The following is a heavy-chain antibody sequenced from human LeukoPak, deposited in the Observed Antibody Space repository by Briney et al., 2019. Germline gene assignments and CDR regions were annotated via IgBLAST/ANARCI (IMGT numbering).Heavy chain of an antibody. V-gene: IGHV4-34*01. CDR1: GGSFSGYY. J-gene: IGHJ4*02. CDR2: INHSGST. Sequence: SETLSLTCAVYGGSFSGYYWSWIRQPPGKGLEWIGEINHSGSTNYNPSLKSRVTISVDTSKNQFSLKLSSVTAADTAVYYCARKRITIFGVVKSGAHYFDYWGQGTLVTVSS. D-gene: IGHD3-3*01. CDR3: ARKRITIFGVVKSGAHYFDY.